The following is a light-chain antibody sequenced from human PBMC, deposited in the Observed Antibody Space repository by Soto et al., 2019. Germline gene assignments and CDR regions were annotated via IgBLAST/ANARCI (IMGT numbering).Light chain of an antibody. V-gene: IGLV2-14*03. CDR1: RSDIGAYNF. J-gene: IGLJ2*01. CDR2: DVN. Sequence: QSALTQPASVSGSPGQSITISFTGTRSDIGAYNFVSWYQQHPGKDPKLMLYDVNIRPSGVSNRFSDSKSGNTASLTISGLQAEDEADYYCTSGTTSTTMIFGGGTQLTVL. CDR3: TSGTTSTTMI.